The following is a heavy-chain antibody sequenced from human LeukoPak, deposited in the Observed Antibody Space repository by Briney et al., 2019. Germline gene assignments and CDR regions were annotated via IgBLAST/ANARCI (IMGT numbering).Heavy chain of an antibody. J-gene: IGHJ4*02. CDR3: ASRRIQLWLNY. D-gene: IGHD5-18*01. Sequence: SETLSLTCTVSGGSISSSSSCCGWIRQPPGKGLEWIGTFYYSGSTYYNPSLKSRITISVDTSKNQFSLKLSSVTAADTAVYYCASRRIQLWLNYWGQGTLVTVSS. V-gene: IGHV4-39*01. CDR1: GGSISSSSSC. CDR2: FYYSGST.